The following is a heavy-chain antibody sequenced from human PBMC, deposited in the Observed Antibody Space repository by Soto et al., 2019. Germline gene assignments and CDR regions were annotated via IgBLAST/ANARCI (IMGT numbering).Heavy chain of an antibody. J-gene: IGHJ6*03. V-gene: IGHV1-8*01. CDR2: MNPNSGNT. D-gene: IGHD3-9*01. CDR1: GYTFTSYD. CDR3: ARSYRYDTLYYYMDV. Sequence: ASVKVSGKASGYTFTSYDINWVRQATGQGLEWMGWMNPNSGNTGYAQKFQGRFTMTRNTSISTAYMELSSLRSEDTAVSYCARSYRYDTLYYYMDVWGKGTTVTVSS.